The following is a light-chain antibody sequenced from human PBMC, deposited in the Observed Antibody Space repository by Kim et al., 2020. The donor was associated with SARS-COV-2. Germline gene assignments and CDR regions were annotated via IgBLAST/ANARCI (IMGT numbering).Light chain of an antibody. V-gene: IGKV3-20*01. CDR3: QQYGSSTALT. CDR1: QSVSSSY. CDR2: GAS. Sequence: PGERASLSCRASQSVSSSYLAWYQQEPGQAPRLLIYGASSRATGIPDRFSGSGSGTDFTLTISRLEPEDFAVYYCQQYGSSTALTFGGGTKVDIK. J-gene: IGKJ4*01.